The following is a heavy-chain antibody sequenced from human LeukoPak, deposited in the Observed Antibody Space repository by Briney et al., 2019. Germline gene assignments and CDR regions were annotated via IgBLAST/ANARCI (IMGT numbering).Heavy chain of an antibody. V-gene: IGHV1-69*13. CDR3: ARAPPSGSGSYMDV. CDR1: GGTFSSYA. D-gene: IGHD3-10*01. CDR2: IIPIFGTA. J-gene: IGHJ6*03. Sequence: GASVKVSCKASGGTFSSYAISWVRQAPGQGLEWMGGIIPIFGTANYAQKFQGRVTITADESTSTAYMELSRLRSDDTAVYYCARAPPSGSGSYMDVWGKGTTVTISS.